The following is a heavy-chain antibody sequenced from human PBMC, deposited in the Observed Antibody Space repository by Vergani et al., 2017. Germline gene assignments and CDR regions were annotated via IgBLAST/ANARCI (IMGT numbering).Heavy chain of an antibody. Sequence: LQLVESGGGVVQPGRSLRLSCVVSGVTSSYYGMHWVRQAPGKGLEWVAVLSYDGTQKYYADSVKGRFTISRDNSKSTLYLQMNSLRTEDTAVYYCATKSCGTPGCQIGYFREWGQGTLVTVSS. V-gene: IGHV3-30*03. CDR1: GVTSSYYG. CDR2: LSYDGTQK. CDR3: ATKSCGTPGCQIGYFRE. J-gene: IGHJ1*01. D-gene: IGHD1-1*01.